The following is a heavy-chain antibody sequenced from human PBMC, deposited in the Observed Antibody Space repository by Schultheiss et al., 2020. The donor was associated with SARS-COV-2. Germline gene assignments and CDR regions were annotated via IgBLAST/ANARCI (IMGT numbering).Heavy chain of an antibody. CDR2: INPNSGGT. J-gene: IGHJ6*02. CDR3: ARGFSSGRFGLDV. D-gene: IGHD3-22*01. Sequence: ASVKVSCKASGYTFTDYFVFWVRQAPGQGLEWMGYINPNSGGTQSAQRFQGRLTMTRDRSTRTAYLELSGLQSDDTAVYFCARGFSSGRFGLDVWGPGTTVTVSS. V-gene: IGHV1-2*02. CDR1: GYTFTDYF.